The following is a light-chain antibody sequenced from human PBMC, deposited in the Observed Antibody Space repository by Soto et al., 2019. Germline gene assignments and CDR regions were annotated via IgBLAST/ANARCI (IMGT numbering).Light chain of an antibody. CDR2: GAS. CDR1: QSVGRNF. CDR3: QQYASSPLA. V-gene: IGKV3-20*01. J-gene: IGKJ4*01. Sequence: EIVLTQSPGTLSVSPGERATLSCRASQSVGRNFLAWYQQKPGQAPRLLIHGASSRATGIPDRFSGSGSETDFTLTISRLEPEDVTVYYCQQYASSPLAFGGGTKVETK.